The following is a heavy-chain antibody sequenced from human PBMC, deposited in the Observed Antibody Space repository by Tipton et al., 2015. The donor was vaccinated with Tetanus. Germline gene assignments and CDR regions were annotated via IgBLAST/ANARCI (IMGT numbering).Heavy chain of an antibody. CDR3: ARDPRNGIAAAAWFDP. J-gene: IGHJ5*02. CDR1: GYTFTSYG. Sequence: QVQLVQSGAEVKKPGASVKVFCKASGYTFTSYGISWVRQAPGQGLGWMGWISAYNGNTNYAQKLQGRVTMTTDTSTSTAYMELRSLRSDDTAVYYCARDPRNGIAAAAWFDPWGQGTLVTVSS. V-gene: IGHV1-18*01. CDR2: ISAYNGNT. D-gene: IGHD6-13*01.